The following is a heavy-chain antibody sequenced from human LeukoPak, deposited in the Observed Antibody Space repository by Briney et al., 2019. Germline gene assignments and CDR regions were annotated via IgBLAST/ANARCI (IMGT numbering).Heavy chain of an antibody. V-gene: IGHV3-64D*06. CDR3: VKDLSGTYSLDY. Sequence: PGGSLRLSCSASGFTFSTHSMHWVRQAPGKGLEYVSFISGNGGGTSYADCVRGRFTISRDNSRNTLYLQMNSLRAEDTAVYYCVKDLSGTYSLDYWGQGNLVTVSS. D-gene: IGHD1-26*01. J-gene: IGHJ4*02. CDR2: ISGNGGGT. CDR1: GFTFSTHS.